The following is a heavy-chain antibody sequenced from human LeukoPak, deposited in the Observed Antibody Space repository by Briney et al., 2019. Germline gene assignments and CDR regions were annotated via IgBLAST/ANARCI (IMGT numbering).Heavy chain of an antibody. Sequence: GASVKVSCKASGYTFISHGISWVRQAPGQGLEWMGWISAYNGNTNYAQKLQGRVTITADESTSTAYMELSSLRSEDTAVYYCASPNPRAYCGGDCYSDYYYGMDVWGQGTTVTVSS. J-gene: IGHJ6*02. V-gene: IGHV1-18*01. CDR2: ISAYNGNT. CDR1: GYTFISHG. CDR3: ASPNPRAYCGGDCYSDYYYGMDV. D-gene: IGHD2-21*02.